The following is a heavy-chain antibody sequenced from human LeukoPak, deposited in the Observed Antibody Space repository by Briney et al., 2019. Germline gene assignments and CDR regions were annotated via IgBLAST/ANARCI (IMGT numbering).Heavy chain of an antibody. CDR2: GYYTGSA. Sequence: PSETLSLTCTVSGGSVGSSSYYWSWIRQPPGKDLEWIGSGYYTGSAHYNPSLQSRVTISVDTTENQFSLQLSSVTASDTAFYYCVRHSGWYFGYWGQGTLVTVSS. D-gene: IGHD6-19*01. V-gene: IGHV4-39*01. CDR1: GGSVGSSSYY. J-gene: IGHJ4*02. CDR3: VRHSGWYFGY.